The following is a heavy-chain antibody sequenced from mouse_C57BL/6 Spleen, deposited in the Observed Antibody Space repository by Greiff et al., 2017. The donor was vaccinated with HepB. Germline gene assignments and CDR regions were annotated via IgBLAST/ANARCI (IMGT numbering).Heavy chain of an antibody. CDR2: ISSGSSTI. Sequence: EVKLMESGGGLVKPGGSLKLSCAASGFTFSDYGMHWVRQAPEKGLEWVAYISSGSSTIYYADTVTGRFTISRDKSNNTLFLQMNSLKSEDTAMYYSARTASSGYWFAYWGQGTLVTVSA. CDR1: GFTFSDYG. V-gene: IGHV5-17*01. D-gene: IGHD3-2*02. CDR3: ARTASSGYWFAY. J-gene: IGHJ3*01.